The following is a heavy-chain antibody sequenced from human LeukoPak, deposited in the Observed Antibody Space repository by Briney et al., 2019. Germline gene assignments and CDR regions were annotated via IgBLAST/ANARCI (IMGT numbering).Heavy chain of an antibody. J-gene: IGHJ4*02. CDR3: ARETTVVTPWSD. D-gene: IGHD4-23*01. Sequence: ASVKVSCEASGGTFSSYAISWVRQAPGQGLEWMGRIIPILGIANYAQKFQGRVTITADKSTSTAYMELSSLRSEDTAVYYCARETTVVTPWSDWGQGTLVTVSS. CDR1: GGTFSSYA. CDR2: IIPILGIA. V-gene: IGHV1-69*04.